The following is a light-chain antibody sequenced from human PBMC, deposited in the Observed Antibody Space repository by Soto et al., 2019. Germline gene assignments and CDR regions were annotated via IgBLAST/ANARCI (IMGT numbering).Light chain of an antibody. CDR1: QSVKNY. CDR2: DAT. CDR3: QQRSNWPPWT. Sequence: EIVLTQSPGTLSLSPGERATLSCRASQSVKNYFAWYQQKPGQAPRLLIYDATNRAIGIPASFSVSGSGTDFTLTISSLEPEDFAVYYCQQRSNWPPWTFGHGTKVEVK. J-gene: IGKJ1*01. V-gene: IGKV3-11*01.